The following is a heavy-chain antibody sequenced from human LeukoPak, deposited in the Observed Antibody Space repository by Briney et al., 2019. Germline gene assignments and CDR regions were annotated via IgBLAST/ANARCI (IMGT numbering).Heavy chain of an antibody. CDR2: MNPNSGNT. V-gene: IGHV1-8*01. CDR3: ARTYYYDSSGYYLGGNWFDP. J-gene: IGHJ5*02. CDR1: GYTFTSYD. Sequence: ASVKVSCKASGYTFTSYDINWVRQATGQGLEWMGWMNPNSGNTGYAQKFQCRVTMTRNTSISTAYMALSSLRSEDTAVYYCARTYYYDSSGYYLGGNWFDPWGQGTLVTVSP. D-gene: IGHD3-22*01.